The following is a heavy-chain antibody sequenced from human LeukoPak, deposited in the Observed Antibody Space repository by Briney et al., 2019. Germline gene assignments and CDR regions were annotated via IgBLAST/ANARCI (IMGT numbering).Heavy chain of an antibody. Sequence: PGGSLRLSCAASGFTFSGSALHWVRQASGKGLEWVGRIKSKTDGGTTDYAAPVKGRFTISRDDSKNTLYLQMNSLKTEDTAVYYCTTGLGSYVYYYYYMDVWGKGTTVTISS. CDR1: GFTFSGSA. D-gene: IGHD3-16*01. J-gene: IGHJ6*03. CDR2: IKSKTDGGTT. V-gene: IGHV3-15*01. CDR3: TTGLGSYVYYYYYMDV.